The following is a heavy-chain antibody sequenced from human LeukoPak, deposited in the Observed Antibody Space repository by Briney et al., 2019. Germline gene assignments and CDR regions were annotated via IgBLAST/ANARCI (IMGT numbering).Heavy chain of an antibody. V-gene: IGHV4-61*01. CDR2: IYYSGST. CDR3: AREDSSGYLGY. Sequence: PSETLSLTCTVSGGSVSSYIYYWNWIRQPPGKGLEWIGYIYYSGSTNYNPSLKSRVTISVDTSKNQFSLKLTSLTAADTAVYYCAREDSSGYLGYWGQGTLVTVSS. D-gene: IGHD3-22*01. CDR1: GGSVSSYIYY. J-gene: IGHJ4*02.